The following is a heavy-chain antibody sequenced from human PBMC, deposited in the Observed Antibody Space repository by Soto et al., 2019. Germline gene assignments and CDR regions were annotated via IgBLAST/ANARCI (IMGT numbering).Heavy chain of an antibody. CDR3: ARYYYDSSGYYFYVDY. CDR2: ISYDGSNK. V-gene: IGHV3-30-3*01. CDR1: GFTFISYA. J-gene: IGHJ4*02. D-gene: IGHD3-22*01. Sequence: QVQLVESGGGVVQPGRSLRLSCAASGFTFISYAMHWVRQAPGKGLEWVAVISYDGSNKYYADSVKGRFTISRDNSKNTLDLQMNSLRAEDTAVYYCARYYYDSSGYYFYVDYWGQGTLVTVSS.